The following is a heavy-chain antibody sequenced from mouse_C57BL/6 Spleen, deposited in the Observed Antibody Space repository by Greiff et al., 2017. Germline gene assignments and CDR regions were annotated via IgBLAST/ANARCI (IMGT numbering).Heavy chain of an antibody. CDR3: AREEDYYGSSAWFAY. D-gene: IGHD1-1*01. J-gene: IGHJ3*01. CDR2: ISSGSSTI. V-gene: IGHV5-17*01. Sequence: EVKLVESGGGLVKPGGSLKLSCAASGFTFSDYGMHWVRQAPEKGLEWVAYISSGSSTIYYADTVKGRFTISRDNAKDTLFLQMTSLRSEDTAMDYCAREEDYYGSSAWFAYWGQGTLVTVSA. CDR1: GFTFSDYG.